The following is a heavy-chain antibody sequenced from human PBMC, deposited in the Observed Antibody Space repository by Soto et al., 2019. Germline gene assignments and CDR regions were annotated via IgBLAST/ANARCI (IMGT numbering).Heavy chain of an antibody. J-gene: IGHJ4*02. V-gene: IGHV3-23*01. Sequence: GGSLRLSCAASGFTFSSYAMSWVRQAPGKGLEWVSAISGSGGSTYYADSVKGRFTISRDNSKNTLYLQMNSLRAEDTAVYYCAKDPMDYGSGELNYFDYWGQGTLVTVS. D-gene: IGHD3-10*01. CDR2: ISGSGGST. CDR1: GFTFSSYA. CDR3: AKDPMDYGSGELNYFDY.